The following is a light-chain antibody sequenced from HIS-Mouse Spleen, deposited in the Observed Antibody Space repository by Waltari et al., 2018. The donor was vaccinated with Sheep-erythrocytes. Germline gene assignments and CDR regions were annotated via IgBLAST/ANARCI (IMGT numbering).Light chain of an antibody. CDR1: SSDVGSYNL. Sequence: QSALTQPASVSGSPGQSITIPCTGPSSDVGSYNLVSWYQQHPGKAPKLMIYEGSKRPSGVSNRFSGSKSGNTASLTISGLQAEDEADYYCCSYAGSFWVFGGGTKLTVL. J-gene: IGLJ3*02. CDR3: CSYAGSFWV. V-gene: IGLV2-23*01. CDR2: EGS.